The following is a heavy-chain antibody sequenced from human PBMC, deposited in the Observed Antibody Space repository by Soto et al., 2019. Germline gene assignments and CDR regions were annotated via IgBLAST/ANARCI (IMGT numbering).Heavy chain of an antibody. D-gene: IGHD3-10*01. Sequence: PSETLSLTCAVYGGSFSGYYWSWIRQPPGKGLEWIGEINHSGSTNYNPSLKSRVTISVDTSKNQFPLKLSSVTAADTALYYCARRITMVRGVRVLYYMDVWGKGTTVTVSS. V-gene: IGHV4-34*01. CDR3: ARRITMVRGVRVLYYMDV. CDR1: GGSFSGYY. CDR2: INHSGST. J-gene: IGHJ6*03.